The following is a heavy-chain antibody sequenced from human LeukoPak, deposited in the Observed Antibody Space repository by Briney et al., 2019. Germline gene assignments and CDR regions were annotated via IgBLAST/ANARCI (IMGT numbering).Heavy chain of an antibody. CDR3: AKERGVGAGRTYLLLYYFDY. D-gene: IGHD6-13*01. Sequence: GRCLRFSCAASGFTFSSYGTHWVRHAPAKGLEGVAFIRYDGSNKYYVDSVKGRFTISRDNSKNTLYLQMNSLRAEDTAVYYCAKERGVGAGRTYLLLYYFDYWGQGTLVTVSS. CDR1: GFTFSSYG. V-gene: IGHV3-30*02. CDR2: IRYDGSNK. J-gene: IGHJ4*02.